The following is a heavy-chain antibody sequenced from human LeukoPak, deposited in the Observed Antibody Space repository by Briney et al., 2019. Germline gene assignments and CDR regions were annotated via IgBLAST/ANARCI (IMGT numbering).Heavy chain of an antibody. J-gene: IGHJ3*02. V-gene: IGHV1-58*01. D-gene: IGHD5-12*01. CDR2: IVVGSGNT. CDR3: AAGTPNIVAHDAFDI. CDR1: GFTFTSSA. Sequence: SVKVSCKASGFTFTSSAVQWVRQARGQPLEWIGWIVVGSGNTNYAQKFQERVTITRDMSTSTAYMELSSLRSEDTAVYYCAAGTPNIVAHDAFDIWGQGTMVTVSS.